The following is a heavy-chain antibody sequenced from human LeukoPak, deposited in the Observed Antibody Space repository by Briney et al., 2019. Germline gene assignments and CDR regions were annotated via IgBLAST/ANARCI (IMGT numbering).Heavy chain of an antibody. V-gene: IGHV4-30-2*01. CDR2: IYHSGST. CDR3: ARGPPGDYAIDHWFDP. J-gene: IGHJ5*02. Sequence: SETLSLTCAVSGGSISSGGYSWSWIRQPPGKGLGWIGYIYHSGSTYYNPSLKSRVTISVDRSKNQFSLKLSSVTAADTAVYYCARGPPGDYAIDHWFDPWGQGTLVTVSS. CDR1: GGSISSGGYS. D-gene: IGHD4-17*01.